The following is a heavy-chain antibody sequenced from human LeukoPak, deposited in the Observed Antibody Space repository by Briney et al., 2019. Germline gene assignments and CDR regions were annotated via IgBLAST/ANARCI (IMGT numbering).Heavy chain of an antibody. CDR1: GGTFSSYA. Sequence: VASVKVSCKASGGTFSSYAISWVRQAPGQGLEWMGRIIPILGIANYAQKFQGRVTITADKSTSTAYMELSSLRSEDTAVYYCASSPRYCSSTSCFESDAFDIWGQGTMVTVSS. J-gene: IGHJ3*02. V-gene: IGHV1-69*04. CDR2: IIPILGIA. CDR3: ASSPRYCSSTSCFESDAFDI. D-gene: IGHD2-2*01.